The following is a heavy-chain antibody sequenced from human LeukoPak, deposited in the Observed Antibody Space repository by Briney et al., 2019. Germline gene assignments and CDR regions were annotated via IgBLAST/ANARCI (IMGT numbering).Heavy chain of an antibody. D-gene: IGHD1-26*01. V-gene: IGHV4-59*01. CDR2: IYYSGST. Sequence: SETLSLTCTVSGGSISSYYWSWIRQPPGKGLEWIGYIYYSGSTNYNPSLKSRVTISVDTSKNQFSLKLSSVTAADTAVYYCARGATTDAFDIWGQGTMVTVSS. CDR1: GGSISSYY. CDR3: ARGATTDAFDI. J-gene: IGHJ3*02.